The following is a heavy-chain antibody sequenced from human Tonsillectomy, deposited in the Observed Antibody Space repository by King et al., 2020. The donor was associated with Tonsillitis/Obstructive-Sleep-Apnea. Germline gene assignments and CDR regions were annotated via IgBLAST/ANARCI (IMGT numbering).Heavy chain of an antibody. CDR2: IKQDGSEK. Sequence: VQLVESGGGLVQPGGSLRLSCAASGYTFSSYWMSWVRQAPGKGLEWVANIKQDGSEKYYVDSVKGRFTISRDNAKNSLYLQMHSLSAEDTAVYYCARDDHGGNSNYWGQGTLVTVSS. V-gene: IGHV3-7*04. CDR1: GYTFSSYW. D-gene: IGHD4-23*01. J-gene: IGHJ4*02. CDR3: ARDDHGGNSNY.